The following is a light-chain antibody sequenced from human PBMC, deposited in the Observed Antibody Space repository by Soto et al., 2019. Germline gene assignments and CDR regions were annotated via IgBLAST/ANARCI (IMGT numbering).Light chain of an antibody. V-gene: IGKV2-30*02. CDR3: MQGTHWPIT. J-gene: IGKJ5*01. CDR1: QSLVHRDGVAN. Sequence: DVVMTQSPLSLPVTLGQPASISCTSNQSLVHRDGVANFSWFQQRPGRSPRRLIYKVSNRDSGVPARFSGSGSGTDFALKISRVEAEDVGVYYCMQGTHWPITFGQGTRLEIK. CDR2: KVS.